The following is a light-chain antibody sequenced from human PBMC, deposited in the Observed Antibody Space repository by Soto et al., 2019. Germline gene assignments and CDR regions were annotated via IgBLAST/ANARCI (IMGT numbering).Light chain of an antibody. CDR3: QQRSNWPPT. Sequence: EIVLTQSPATLSLSPGERATLSCMASQSVSSYLAWYQQKPGQAPRLLSYDASNRATVIPARFSCSGSGTYFTLTISSLDPEAFAVYYRQQRSNWPPTFGQGTKMEIK. V-gene: IGKV3-11*01. CDR2: DAS. CDR1: QSVSSY. J-gene: IGKJ2*01.